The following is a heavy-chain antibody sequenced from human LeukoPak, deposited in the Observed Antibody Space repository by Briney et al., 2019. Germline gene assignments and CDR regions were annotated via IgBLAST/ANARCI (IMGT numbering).Heavy chain of an antibody. J-gene: IGHJ6*02. CDR1: GYTFTSYY. D-gene: IGHD6-13*01. Sequence: GASVKVSCKASGYTFTSYYMHWVRQAPGQGLEWMGIINPSGGSTSYAQKFQGRVTMTRDTSTSTVYMELSSLRSEDTAVYYCARGPGTEVFNYYYGMDVWGQGTTVTVSS. CDR2: INPSGGST. CDR3: ARGPGTEVFNYYYGMDV. V-gene: IGHV1-46*01.